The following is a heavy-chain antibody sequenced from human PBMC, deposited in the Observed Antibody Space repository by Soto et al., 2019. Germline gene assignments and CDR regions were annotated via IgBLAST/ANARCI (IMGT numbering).Heavy chain of an antibody. Sequence: GGTLRLSCSASRFSFSTYGMHWVRQAPGKGLEWGATISYDGGNEYYVDAAKRRFTVSRDNSTNTLYLQMNSLRAEDTAVYHCAKGLRVVAAGSGGWFDPWGQGTLVTAPQ. CDR1: RFSFSTYG. V-gene: IGHV3-30*18. J-gene: IGHJ5*02. CDR3: AKGLRVVAAGSGGWFDP. CDR2: ISYDGGNE. D-gene: IGHD6-13*01.